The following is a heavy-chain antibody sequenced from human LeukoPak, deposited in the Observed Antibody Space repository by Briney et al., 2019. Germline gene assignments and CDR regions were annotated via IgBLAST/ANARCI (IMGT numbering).Heavy chain of an antibody. Sequence: ASVKVSCKASGYTFTTYAMHWVRQAPGQRLEWMGWINAGNGDTKYSQKFQGRVTITRDTSASTAYMELSSLRSEDTAVYYCARESPQRSGYSYPHWGQGTLVIVSS. D-gene: IGHD5-18*01. CDR1: GYTFTTYA. V-gene: IGHV1-3*01. CDR3: ARESPQRSGYSYPH. CDR2: INAGNGDT. J-gene: IGHJ4*02.